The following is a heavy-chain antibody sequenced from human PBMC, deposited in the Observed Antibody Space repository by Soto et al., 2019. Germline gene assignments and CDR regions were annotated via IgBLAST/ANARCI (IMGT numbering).Heavy chain of an antibody. CDR2: ISGGGGST. D-gene: IGHD2-15*01. J-gene: IGHJ4*02. CDR1: GFTFSSYA. Sequence: GGSLRLSCAASGFTFSSYAMSWVRQASGKGLEWVSAISGGGGSTYYADSVKGRFTISRDNSNNTLYLQMNSLRAEDTAVYYCAKVHRNGGSRVDYWGQGTLVTVSS. V-gene: IGHV3-23*01. CDR3: AKVHRNGGSRVDY.